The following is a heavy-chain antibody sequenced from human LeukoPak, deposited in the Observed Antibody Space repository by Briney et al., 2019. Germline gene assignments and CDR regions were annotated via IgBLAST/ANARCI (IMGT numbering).Heavy chain of an antibody. CDR2: ISAYNGNT. V-gene: IGHV1-18*01. Sequence: EASVKVSCKAPGYTFTSYGISWVRQAPGQGLEWMGWISAYNGNTNYAQKLQGRVTMTTDTSTSTAYMELRRLRSDDTAVYYCARVGITMIVVVIPPDYWGQGTLVTVSS. CDR1: GYTFTSYG. CDR3: ARVGITMIVVVIPPDY. D-gene: IGHD3-22*01. J-gene: IGHJ4*02.